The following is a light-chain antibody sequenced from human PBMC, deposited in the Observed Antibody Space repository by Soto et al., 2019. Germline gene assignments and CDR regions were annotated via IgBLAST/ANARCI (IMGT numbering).Light chain of an antibody. CDR1: TGAVTSGHY. V-gene: IGLV7-46*01. Sequence: QAVVTQEPSLTVSPGGTVTLTCGSSTGAVTSGHYPYWFQQKPGQAPRTLIYDTSNKHSWTPARFSGSLLGGKAALTLSGAQPEDEAEYYCSLSYSDVVLFGRGTKLTVL. J-gene: IGLJ2*01. CDR2: DTS. CDR3: SLSYSDVVL.